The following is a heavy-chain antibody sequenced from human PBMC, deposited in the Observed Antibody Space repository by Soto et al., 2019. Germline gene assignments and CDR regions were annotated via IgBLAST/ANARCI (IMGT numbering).Heavy chain of an antibody. CDR1: GGSISSYY. J-gene: IGHJ4*02. V-gene: IGHV4-59*01. CDR2: IYYSGST. D-gene: IGHD3-3*01. CDR3: ASAAGPYYDFWSGYSLAY. Sequence: SETLSLTCTVSGGSISSYYWSWIRQPPGKGLEWIGYIYYSGSTNYNPSLKSRVTISVDTSKNQFSLKLSSVTAADTAVYYCASAAGPYYDFWSGYSLAYWGQGTLVTVSS.